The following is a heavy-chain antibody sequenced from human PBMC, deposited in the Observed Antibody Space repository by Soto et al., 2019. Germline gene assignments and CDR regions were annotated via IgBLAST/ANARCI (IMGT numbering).Heavy chain of an antibody. CDR3: ARLPRDCNKTSCYYADH. CDR2: MYPGDSDT. CDR1: GYDFNTNW. V-gene: IGHV5-51*01. J-gene: IGHJ4*01. Sequence: GECLKISCRGSGYDFNTNWFGWVRQLPGKGLEWVGIMYPGDSDTRYNPSLQGRVTLSVDVTVSTAFLQWRSLKTSDTGMYFCARLPRDCNKTSCYYADHWGHGTQVTVSS. D-gene: IGHD3-3*01.